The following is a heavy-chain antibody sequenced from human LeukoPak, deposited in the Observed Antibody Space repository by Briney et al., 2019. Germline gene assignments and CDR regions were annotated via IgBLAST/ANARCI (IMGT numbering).Heavy chain of an antibody. CDR3: AKGPLWSGYGTNYHDS. CDR1: GFTFNNYG. J-gene: IGHJ4*02. Sequence: PGGSLRLSCAASGFTFNNYGMHWVRQAPGKGLEWVAVISYDGRNKHYPDSVKGRFTISRDISTDTLWLQMDSLRTEDTAVYYCAKGPLWSGYGTNYHDSWGQGTLVTVSS. CDR2: ISYDGRNK. D-gene: IGHD3-3*01. V-gene: IGHV3-30*18.